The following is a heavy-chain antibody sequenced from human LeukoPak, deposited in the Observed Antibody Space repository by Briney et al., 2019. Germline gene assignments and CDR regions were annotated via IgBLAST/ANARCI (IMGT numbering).Heavy chain of an antibody. D-gene: IGHD2-15*01. CDR2: INPNSGGT. V-gene: IGHV1-2*02. CDR3: ARARHLFCSGGSCRYYFDY. J-gene: IGHJ4*02. Sequence: ASVKVSCKASGYTFTSYGISWVRQAPGQGLEWMGWINPNSGGTNYAQKFQGRVTMTRDTSISTAYMELSRLRSDDTAVYYCARARHLFCSGGSCRYYFDYWGQGTLVTVSS. CDR1: GYTFTSYG.